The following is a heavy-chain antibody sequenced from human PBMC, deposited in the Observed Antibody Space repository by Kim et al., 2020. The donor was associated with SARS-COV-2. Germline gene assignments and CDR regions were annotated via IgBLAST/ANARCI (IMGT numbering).Heavy chain of an antibody. J-gene: IGHJ4*02. Sequence: GGSLRLSCAASGFTFSSYAMSWVRQAPGKGLEWVSAISGSGGSTYYADSVKGRFTISRDSSKNTLYLQMNSLRAEDTAVYYCAKGQLRFLEWLLDYWGQGTLVTVSS. D-gene: IGHD3-3*01. CDR3: AKGQLRFLEWLLDY. CDR2: ISGSGGST. V-gene: IGHV3-23*01. CDR1: GFTFSSYA.